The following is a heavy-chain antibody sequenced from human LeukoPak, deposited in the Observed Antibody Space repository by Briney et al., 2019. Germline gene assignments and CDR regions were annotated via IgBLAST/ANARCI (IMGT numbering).Heavy chain of an antibody. CDR3: ARDTNYCMDV. V-gene: IGHV3-74*01. J-gene: IGHJ6*03. D-gene: IGHD3-3*01. Sequence: PGGSLRLSCAASGFTFSRYWMHWVRQAPGMGLEWVSRISADGSSTTYADSVKGRFTISRDNAKNTLYLEMNRLRAEDTVVYYCARDTNYCMDVWGKGTTVIVSS. CDR1: GFTFSRYW. CDR2: ISADGSST.